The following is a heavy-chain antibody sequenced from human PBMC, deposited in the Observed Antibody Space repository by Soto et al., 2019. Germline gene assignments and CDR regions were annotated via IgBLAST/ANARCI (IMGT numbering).Heavy chain of an antibody. J-gene: IGHJ3*02. D-gene: IGHD3-3*01. CDR3: VKDSSLRFLEWLLDDAFDI. CDR2: ISSNGGST. Sequence: GGSLRLPCSASGFTFSSYAMHWVRQAPGKGLEYVSAISSNGGSTYYADSVKGRFTISRDNSKNTLYLQMSSLRAEDTAVYYCVKDSSLRFLEWLLDDAFDIWGQGTMVTVSS. CDR1: GFTFSSYA. V-gene: IGHV3-64D*08.